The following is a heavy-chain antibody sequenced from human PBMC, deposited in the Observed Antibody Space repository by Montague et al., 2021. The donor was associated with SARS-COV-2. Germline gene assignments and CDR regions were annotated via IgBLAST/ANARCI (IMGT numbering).Heavy chain of an antibody. CDR3: ARGVVRKGYYDSSGYYILKQGPGGLDY. V-gene: IGHV4-31*03. CDR1: GGSISTVGY. Sequence: SLSLICTVSGGSISTVGYWSWIRQHPGKGLEWIGYIYYSGSTYYNPSLKSRVTISVDTSKNQFSLKLFSVTAADTAAYYCARGVVRKGYYDSSGYYILKQGPGGLDYWGQGSLVTVSS. D-gene: IGHD3-22*01. J-gene: IGHJ4*02. CDR2: IYYSGST.